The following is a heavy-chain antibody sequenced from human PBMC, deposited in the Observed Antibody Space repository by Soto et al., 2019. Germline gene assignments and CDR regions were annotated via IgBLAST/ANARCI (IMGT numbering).Heavy chain of an antibody. Sequence: SETLSLTCTVSGGSISSDYWSWIRQPPGKGLEWIGYIYYSGSTNYNPSLKSRVTISVDKSKNEFSLKVKSVTAADTAVYYCGCRVEDISYDYYGMDVWGQGTTVTVSS. CDR2: IYYSGST. D-gene: IGHD2-15*01. CDR3: GCRVEDISYDYYGMDV. J-gene: IGHJ6*02. CDR1: GGSISSDY. V-gene: IGHV4-59*12.